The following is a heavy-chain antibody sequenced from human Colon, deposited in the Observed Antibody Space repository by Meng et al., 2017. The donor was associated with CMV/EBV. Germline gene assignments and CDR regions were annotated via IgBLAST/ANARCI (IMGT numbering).Heavy chain of an antibody. V-gene: IGHV2-5*02. CDR1: FSLSTTGVG. J-gene: IGHJ4*02. Sequence: FSLSTTGVGVGWIRQPPGKALEWVALIYWDDDKRYSPSLKSRLTIIKDTSKNHVVLIMTSMDPVDTATYFCAHRFYQGYDTSDFRFDYWGQGTLVTVSS. CDR2: IYWDDDK. D-gene: IGHD3-22*01. CDR3: AHRFYQGYDTSDFRFDY.